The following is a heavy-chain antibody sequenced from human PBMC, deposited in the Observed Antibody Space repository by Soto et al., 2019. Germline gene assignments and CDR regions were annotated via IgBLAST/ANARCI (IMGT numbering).Heavy chain of an antibody. CDR3: GRAKYGEFHAY. CDR2: VSGYNGDT. J-gene: IGHJ4*02. CDR1: GYTFTSYG. V-gene: IGHV1-18*01. Sequence: QIQVVQSGDEVKQPGASVTVSCKASGYTFTSYGINWVRKAPGHGLEWVGWVSGYNGDTYYAQKFQDRVTMTKDGGTTTAYLELRSLRSDDSAVYYCGRAKYGEFHAYWGQGTRVSV. D-gene: IGHD4-17*01.